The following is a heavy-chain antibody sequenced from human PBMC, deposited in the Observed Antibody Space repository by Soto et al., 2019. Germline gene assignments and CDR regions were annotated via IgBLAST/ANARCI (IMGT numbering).Heavy chain of an antibody. Sequence: PSETLSLTCTVSGGSISSYYWSWIRQPPGKGLEWIGYIYYTGSTTCNPSLKSRVTISVDTSKNQFSLKLNSVTAADTAVYYCARGGYTKIGYGLDVWGQGTTVTVSS. J-gene: IGHJ6*02. V-gene: IGHV4-59*01. CDR1: GGSISSYY. CDR2: IYYTGST. D-gene: IGHD6-13*01. CDR3: ARGGYTKIGYGLDV.